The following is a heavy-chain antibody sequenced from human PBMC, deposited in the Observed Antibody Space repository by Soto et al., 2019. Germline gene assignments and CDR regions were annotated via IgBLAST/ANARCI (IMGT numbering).Heavy chain of an antibody. V-gene: IGHV4-59*01. D-gene: IGHD2-8*01. CDR3: ARGTGVRRAFDI. Sequence: SETLSLTCTVSGGSISSYYWSWIRQPPGKGLEWIGYIYYSGSTNYNPSLKGRVTISVDTSKNQFSLKLSSVTAADTAVYYCARGTGVRRAFDIWGQGTMVTVSS. CDR1: GGSISSYY. CDR2: IYYSGST. J-gene: IGHJ3*02.